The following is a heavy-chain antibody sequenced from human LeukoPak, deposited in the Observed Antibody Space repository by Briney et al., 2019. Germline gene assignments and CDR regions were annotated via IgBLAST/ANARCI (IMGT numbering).Heavy chain of an antibody. CDR3: AKLGYDVKFDY. Sequence: SVKGRFTISRDNSKNTLYLQMNSLRAEDTAVYYCAKLGYDVKFDYWGQGTLVTVSS. D-gene: IGHD3-22*01. V-gene: IGHV3-23*01. J-gene: IGHJ4*02.